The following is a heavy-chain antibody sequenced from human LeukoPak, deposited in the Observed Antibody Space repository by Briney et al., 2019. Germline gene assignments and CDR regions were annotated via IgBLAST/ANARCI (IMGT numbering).Heavy chain of an antibody. V-gene: IGHV1-2*02. CDR2: INPNSGGT. CDR3: ARVSPLQSGSTGFDY. Sequence: GASVKVSCKASGYTFTGYYMHWVQQAPGQGLEWMGWINPNSGGTNYAQKFQGRVTMTRDTSISTAYMELSRLRSDDTAVYYCARVSPLQSGSTGFDYWGQGTLVTVSS. D-gene: IGHD1-26*01. J-gene: IGHJ4*02. CDR1: GYTFTGYY.